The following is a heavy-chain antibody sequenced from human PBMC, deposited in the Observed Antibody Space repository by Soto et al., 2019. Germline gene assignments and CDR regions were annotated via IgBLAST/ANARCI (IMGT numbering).Heavy chain of an antibody. D-gene: IGHD5-18*01. CDR1: GFTFSSYA. CDR3: ATTGSATAMVTDY. V-gene: IGHV3-23*01. J-gene: IGHJ4*02. Sequence: GGSLRLSCAASGFTFSSYAMSWVRQAPGKGLEWVSAISGSGGSTYYADSVKGRFTISRDNSRNTLYLQMNSLRAEDTAVYYCATTGSATAMVTDYWGQGTLVTVSS. CDR2: ISGSGGST.